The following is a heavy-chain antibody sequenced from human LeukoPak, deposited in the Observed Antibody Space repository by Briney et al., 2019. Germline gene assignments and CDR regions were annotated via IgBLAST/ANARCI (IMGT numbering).Heavy chain of an antibody. CDR1: GYTFTSYD. Sequence: SVKVSCKASGYTFTSYDINWVRQAPGQGLEWMGGTIPIFGTANYAQKFQGRVTITTDESTSTAYMELSSLRSEDTAVYYCARGLLGYYYDSSGYSAAFDVWGQGTMVTVSS. CDR2: TIPIFGTA. D-gene: IGHD3-22*01. J-gene: IGHJ3*01. V-gene: IGHV1-69*05. CDR3: ARGLLGYYYDSSGYSAAFDV.